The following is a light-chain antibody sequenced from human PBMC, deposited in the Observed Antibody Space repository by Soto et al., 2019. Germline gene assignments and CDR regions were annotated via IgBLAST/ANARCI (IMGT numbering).Light chain of an antibody. V-gene: IGKV3-15*01. CDR2: GIC. CDR1: QRVSRN. CDR3: QQYSDRTPWT. Sequence: EIVMTQSPTTLSVSPGARVTLFCRARQRVSRNLAWHKQKPGQAPMLLIYGICNKATGVPARFSGSWPDTAFTLTDSSLQSEAFAFYYCQQYSDRTPWTFGQGTKV. J-gene: IGKJ1*01.